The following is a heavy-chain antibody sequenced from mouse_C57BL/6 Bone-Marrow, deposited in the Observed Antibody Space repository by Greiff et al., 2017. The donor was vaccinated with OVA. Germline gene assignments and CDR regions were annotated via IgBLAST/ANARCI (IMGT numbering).Heavy chain of an antibody. Sequence: EVKLMESGGGLVKPGGSLKLSCAASGFTFSDYGMHWVRQAPEKGLEWVAYISSGSSTIYYADTVKGRFTISRDNANNTLFLQMSSLRSEDTAMYYCARRDYGSSYDAMDYWGQGTSVTVSS. CDR3: ARRDYGSSYDAMDY. V-gene: IGHV5-17*01. J-gene: IGHJ4*01. CDR1: GFTFSDYG. D-gene: IGHD1-1*01. CDR2: ISSGSSTI.